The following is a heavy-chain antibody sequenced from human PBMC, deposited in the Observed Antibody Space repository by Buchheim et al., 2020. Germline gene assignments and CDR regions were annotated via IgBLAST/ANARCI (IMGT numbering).Heavy chain of an antibody. D-gene: IGHD4-23*01. CDR3: ARDFVATVGYYGMDV. CDR2: IYYSGST. Sequence: QVQLQESGPGLVKPSETLSLTCTVSGGSISSYYWSWIRQPPGKGLEWIGYIYYSGSTYYNPSLKSRVTISVDTSKNQFSLKLSSVTAADTAVYYCARDFVATVGYYGMDVWGQGTT. CDR1: GGSISSYY. V-gene: IGHV4-59*12. J-gene: IGHJ6*02.